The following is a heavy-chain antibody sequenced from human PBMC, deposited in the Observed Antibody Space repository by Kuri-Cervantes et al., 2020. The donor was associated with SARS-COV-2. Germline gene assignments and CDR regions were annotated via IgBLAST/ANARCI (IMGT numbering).Heavy chain of an antibody. CDR3: ATQGYYETGGYQWFDP. CDR2: IDPSDSYT. V-gene: IGHV5-10-1*01. Sequence: KVSCKGSGYSFTSYWINWVRQMPGKGLEWMGRIDPSDSYTNYSPSFQGHVTVSTDKSITTAYLQWSSLKASDTAMYYCATQGYYETGGYQWFDPWGQGTLVTVSS. CDR1: GYSFTSYW. D-gene: IGHD3-22*01. J-gene: IGHJ5*02.